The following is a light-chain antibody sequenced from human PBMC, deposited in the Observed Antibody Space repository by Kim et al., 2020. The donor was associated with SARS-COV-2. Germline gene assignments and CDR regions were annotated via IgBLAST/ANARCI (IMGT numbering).Light chain of an antibody. CDR3: QSYDSNKYV. CDR2: EDN. Sequence: NFMLTQPHSVSESPGKTVTISCTRSSGSIASTYVQWYQQRPGSAPTTVVYEDNQRPSGVPDRFSGSIDSSSNSASLTISGLKTEDEADYYCQSYDSNKYVFGTGTKVTVL. V-gene: IGLV6-57*04. CDR1: SGSIASTY. J-gene: IGLJ1*01.